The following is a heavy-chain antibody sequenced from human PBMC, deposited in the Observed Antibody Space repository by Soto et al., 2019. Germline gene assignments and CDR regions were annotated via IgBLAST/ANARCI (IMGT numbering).Heavy chain of an antibody. CDR3: AKVQEFCGFNCYIVDS. CDR2: ISSSGGRT. CDR1: GFTFSNSA. V-gene: IGHV3-23*01. Sequence: LRLSCVASGFTFSNSAMSWVRHVPGKGLEWAAGISSSGGRTNYADSVKGRFTISRDNSKDTLYLQMNSLRAEDTALYYCAKVQEFCGFNCYIVDSWGQGVLVTVSS. J-gene: IGHJ4*02. D-gene: IGHD2-21*02.